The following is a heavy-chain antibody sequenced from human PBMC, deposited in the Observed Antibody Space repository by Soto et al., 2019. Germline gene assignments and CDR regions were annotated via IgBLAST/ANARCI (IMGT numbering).Heavy chain of an antibody. D-gene: IGHD3-22*01. CDR2: ISYDGSNK. J-gene: IGHJ4*02. CDR1: GFTFSSYG. CDR3: AKEARRAVVTTLFDY. V-gene: IGHV3-30*18. Sequence: QVQLVESGGGVVQPGRSLRLSCAASGFTFSSYGMHWVRQAPGKGLEWVAVISYDGSNKYYADSVKGRLTISRDNSKNTLYLQMNSLRAEDTAVYYCAKEARRAVVTTLFDYWGQGTPVTVSS.